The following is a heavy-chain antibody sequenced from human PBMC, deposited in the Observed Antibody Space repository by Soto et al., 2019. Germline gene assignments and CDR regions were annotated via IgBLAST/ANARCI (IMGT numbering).Heavy chain of an antibody. J-gene: IGHJ4*02. V-gene: IGHV3-30*18. D-gene: IGHD6-13*01. CDR3: AKDIVGYSSSRYFDY. CDR2: ISYDGSNK. CDR1: GFTFSSYG. Sequence: PGGSLRLSCAASGFTFSSYGMHWVRQAPGKGLEWVAVISYDGSNKYYADSVKGRFTISRDNSKNTLYLQMNSLRAEDTAVYYCAKDIVGYSSSRYFDYWGQGTLVTVSS.